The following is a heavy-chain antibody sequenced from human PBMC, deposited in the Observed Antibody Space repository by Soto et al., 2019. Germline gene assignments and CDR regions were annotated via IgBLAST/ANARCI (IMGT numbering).Heavy chain of an antibody. CDR2: ISSSSSYI. Sequence: GGSLRLSCAASGFTFSSYSMNWVRQAPGKGLEWVSSISSSSSYIYYADSVKGRFTISRDNAKNSLYLQMNSLRAEDTAVYYCANYDFWSGYDYYFEYWGQGTLVTVSS. V-gene: IGHV3-21*01. J-gene: IGHJ4*02. D-gene: IGHD3-3*01. CDR3: ANYDFWSGYDYYFEY. CDR1: GFTFSSYS.